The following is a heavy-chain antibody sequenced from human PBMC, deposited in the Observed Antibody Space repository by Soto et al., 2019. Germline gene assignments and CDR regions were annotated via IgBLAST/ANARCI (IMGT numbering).Heavy chain of an antibody. CDR1: GYTFTTYY. CDR3: ARDRGGRGRSSSWVDY. D-gene: IGHD6-13*01. CDR2: INPSGGST. V-gene: IGHV1-46*04. Sequence: ASVKVSCKASGYTFTTYYIHWVRQAPGQGLERMGFINPSGGSTSYADSVKGRFTISRDNAKNSLYLQMNSLRAEDTAVYYCARDRGGRGRSSSWVDYWGQGTLVTVSS. J-gene: IGHJ4*02.